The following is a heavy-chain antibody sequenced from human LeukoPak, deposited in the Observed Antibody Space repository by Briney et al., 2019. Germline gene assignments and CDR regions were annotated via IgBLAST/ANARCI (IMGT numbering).Heavy chain of an antibody. Sequence: GASVKVSCKASGYTFTSYGISWVRQAPGQGLEWMGWISAYNGNTNYAQKLQGRVTMTTDTSTNTAYMELRSLRSDDTAVYYCARDWGRYCSSTSCYPPPNWFDPWGQGTLVTVSS. CDR1: GYTFTSYG. CDR2: ISAYNGNT. D-gene: IGHD2-2*01. V-gene: IGHV1-18*01. CDR3: ARDWGRYCSSTSCYPPPNWFDP. J-gene: IGHJ5*02.